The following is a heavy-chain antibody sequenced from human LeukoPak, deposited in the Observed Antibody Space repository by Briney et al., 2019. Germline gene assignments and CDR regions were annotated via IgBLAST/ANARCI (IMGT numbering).Heavy chain of an antibody. CDR1: GDSINDPYY. J-gene: IGHJ4*02. CDR3: ASLNDDYYDSSGYSD. Sequence: SETLSLTCTVSGDSINDPYYWGWIRQPPGKGLEWIGSIYHSGSTYYNPSLKSRVTISVDTSKNQFSLKLSSVTAADTAVYYCASLNDDYYDSSGYSDWGQGTLVTVSS. D-gene: IGHD3-22*01. CDR2: IYHSGST. V-gene: IGHV4-38-2*02.